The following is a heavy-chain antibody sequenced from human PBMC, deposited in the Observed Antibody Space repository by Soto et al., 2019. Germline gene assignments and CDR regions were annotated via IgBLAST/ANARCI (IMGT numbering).Heavy chain of an antibody. J-gene: IGHJ6*02. D-gene: IGHD5-12*01. Sequence: EVQVLESGGGLVQPGGSLRLSCAASGFTFSSFAMSWVRQAPGKGLEWISAISGRDDDTTYADSVRGRFTISRDNSKNTLYLQMNSLRAEDSAVYYCVKDLAPALRGFGGYYYYYGMDVWGQGTTVTVSS. CDR2: ISGRDDDT. CDR1: GFTFSSFA. CDR3: VKDLAPALRGFGGYYYYYGMDV. V-gene: IGHV3-23*01.